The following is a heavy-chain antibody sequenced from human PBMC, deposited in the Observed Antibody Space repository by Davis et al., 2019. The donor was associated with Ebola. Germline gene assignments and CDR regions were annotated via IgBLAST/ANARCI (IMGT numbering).Heavy chain of an antibody. Sequence: GGSLRLSCVASDFTINNAWMRWVRQAPGKGLEWVGRIKSKTDGGTTDYAAPVKGRFAMSRDDSKNTLYLQMNSLKIEDTAVYYCTTLSTVTTMYFDLCGRGTLVTVSS. CDR2: IKSKTDGGTT. CDR3: TTLSTVTTMYFDL. J-gene: IGHJ2*01. V-gene: IGHV3-15*01. CDR1: DFTINNAW. D-gene: IGHD4-17*01.